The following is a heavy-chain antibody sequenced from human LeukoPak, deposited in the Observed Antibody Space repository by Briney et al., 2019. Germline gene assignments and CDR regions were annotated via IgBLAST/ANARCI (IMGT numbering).Heavy chain of an antibody. V-gene: IGHV1-18*01. D-gene: IGHD3-22*01. CDR3: ARGGITMIVVVLGY. CDR2: ISAYNGNT. J-gene: IGHJ4*02. CDR1: GGTFSSYA. Sequence: ASVEVSCKASGGTFSSYAISWVRQAPGQGLEWMGWISAYNGNTNYAQKLQGRVTMTTDTSTSTAYMELRSLRSDDTAVYYCARGGITMIVVVLGYWGQGTLVTVSS.